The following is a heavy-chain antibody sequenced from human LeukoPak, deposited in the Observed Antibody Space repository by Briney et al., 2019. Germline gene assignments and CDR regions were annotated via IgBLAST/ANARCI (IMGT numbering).Heavy chain of an antibody. D-gene: IGHD3-9*01. CDR2: INGGNGNT. CDR1: GYSFTINS. J-gene: IGHJ4*02. CDR3: ARDGIDILTGPLNS. V-gene: IGHV1-3*01. Sequence: ASVKVSCKASGYSFTINSMHWVRQAPGQRLEWMGWINGGNGNTKYSQNFQGRVTITRDTSASTAYMELSSLRSEDTAVCYCARDGIDILTGPLNSWGQGTLVTVSS.